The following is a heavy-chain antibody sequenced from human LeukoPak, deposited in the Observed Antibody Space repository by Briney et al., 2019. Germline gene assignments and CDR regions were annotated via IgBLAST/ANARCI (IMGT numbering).Heavy chain of an antibody. J-gene: IGHJ5*02. D-gene: IGHD3-10*01. CDR1: GGTFSSYA. CDR2: IIPILGIA. V-gene: IGHV1-69*04. CDR3: AREGVVLWFGGSYNWFDP. Sequence: ASVKVSCKASGGTFSSYAISWARQAPGQGLEWMGRIIPILGIANYAQKFQGRVTITADKSTSTAYMELSSLRSEDTAVYYCAREGVVLWFGGSYNWFDPWGQGTLVTVSS.